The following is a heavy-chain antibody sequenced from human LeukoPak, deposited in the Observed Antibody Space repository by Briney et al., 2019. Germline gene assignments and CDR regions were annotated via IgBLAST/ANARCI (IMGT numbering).Heavy chain of an antibody. Sequence: ASVKVSCKASGYTFTGYYMHWVRQAPGQGLEWMEWIHPNSGGTNYAQKFQGRVTMTRDTSISTAYMELSRLRSDDTAVYYCARISLEMATALTYYFDYWGQGTLVTVSS. V-gene: IGHV1-2*02. CDR3: ARISLEMATALTYYFDY. CDR2: IHPNSGGT. CDR1: GYTFTGYY. D-gene: IGHD5-24*01. J-gene: IGHJ4*02.